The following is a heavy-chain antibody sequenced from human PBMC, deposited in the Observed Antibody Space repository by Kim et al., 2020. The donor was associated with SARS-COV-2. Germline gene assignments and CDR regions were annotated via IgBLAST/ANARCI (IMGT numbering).Heavy chain of an antibody. CDR1: GGSFSGYY. D-gene: IGHD2-2*01. CDR3: ARFVYCSSTSCQNHYGMDV. V-gene: IGHV4-34*01. CDR2: INHSGST. J-gene: IGHJ6*02. Sequence: SETLSLTCAVYGGSFSGYYWSWIRQPPGKGLEWIGEINHSGSTNYNPSLKSRVTISVDTSKNQFSLKLSSVTAADTAVYYCARFVYCSSTSCQNHYGMDVWGQGTTVTVSS.